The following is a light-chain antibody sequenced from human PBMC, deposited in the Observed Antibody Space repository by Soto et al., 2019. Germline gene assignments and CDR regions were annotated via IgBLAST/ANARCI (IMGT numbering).Light chain of an antibody. V-gene: IGKV3-20*01. CDR1: QSVDSNY. J-gene: IGKJ5*01. CDR3: QQYGTPRSVT. Sequence: IFFTPSPSTLSFSPVEGATLSFRASQSVDSNYLAWYQQKPGQTPRLIIYGASGRADGIPHRFSGSGFATDFTLTISKVEPEDFAVYYCQQYGTPRSVTFGQGTRLEIK. CDR2: GAS.